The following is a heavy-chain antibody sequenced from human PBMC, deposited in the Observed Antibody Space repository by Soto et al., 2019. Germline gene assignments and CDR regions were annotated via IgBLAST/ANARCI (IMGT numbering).Heavy chain of an antibody. V-gene: IGHV4-31*03. CDR1: GGSISSGGYY. CDR3: ARGSTEHSYDSSGYFPVSFDY. CDR2: IYYSGST. J-gene: IGHJ4*02. D-gene: IGHD3-22*01. Sequence: NPSETLSLTCTVSGGSISSGGYYWSWIRQHPGKGLEWIGYIYYSGSTYYNPSLKSRVTISVDTSKKQFSLKLSSVIAADTAVYYCARGSTEHSYDSSGYFPVSFDYWGQGTLVTVSS.